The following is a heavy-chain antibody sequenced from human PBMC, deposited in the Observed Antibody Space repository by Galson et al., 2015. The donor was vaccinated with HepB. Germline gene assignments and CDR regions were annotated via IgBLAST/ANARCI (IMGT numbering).Heavy chain of an antibody. V-gene: IGHV3-15*01. CDR2: IKSITDGGTS. J-gene: IGHJ6*02. Sequence: SLRLSCAASAFTVTNAWMSWVRQAPGKGLEWVGRIKSITDGGTSDYDAPVRGRFTISRDDSKNTVYLHMNSLKTEDTAVYYCTTTTTPSYYSSYYYGAMDVWGQGTPVTVSS. CDR3: TTTTTPSYYSSYYYGAMDV. D-gene: IGHD3-10*01. CDR1: AFTVTNAW.